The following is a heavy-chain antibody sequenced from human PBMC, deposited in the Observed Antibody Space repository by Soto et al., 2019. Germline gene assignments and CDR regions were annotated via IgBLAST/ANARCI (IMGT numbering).Heavy chain of an antibody. Sequence: GGSLRLSCAASGFTFDDYAMNWVRQAPGKGLEWVSGISWNSGTIAYADSVKGRFIISRDNAKNSLYLQMNSPRAEDTAFYYCVKDTSASSSYFDYWGQGALVTVSS. CDR3: VKDTSASSSYFDY. V-gene: IGHV3-9*01. CDR1: GFTFDDYA. J-gene: IGHJ4*02. D-gene: IGHD1-26*01. CDR2: ISWNSGTI.